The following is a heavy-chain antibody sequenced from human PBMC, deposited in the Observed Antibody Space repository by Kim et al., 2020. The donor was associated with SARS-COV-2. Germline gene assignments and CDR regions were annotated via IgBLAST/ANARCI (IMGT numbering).Heavy chain of an antibody. D-gene: IGHD6-13*01. J-gene: IGHJ5*02. V-gene: IGHV4-34*01. CDR3: ARGGSSSWHQLLRAWFDP. CDR2: INHSGST. Sequence: SETLSLTCAVYGGSFSGYYWSWIRQPPGKGLEWIGEINHSGSTNYNPSLKSRVTISVDTSKNQFSLKLSSVTAADTAVYYCARGGSSSWHQLLRAWFDPWGQGTLVTVSS. CDR1: GGSFSGYY.